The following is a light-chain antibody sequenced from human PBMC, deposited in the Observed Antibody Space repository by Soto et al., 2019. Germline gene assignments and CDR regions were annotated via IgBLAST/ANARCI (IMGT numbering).Light chain of an antibody. CDR3: QQRGSWPRVT. CDR2: DAS. J-gene: IGKJ4*01. V-gene: IGKV3-11*01. Sequence: EIVLTQSPAALSLSPGERATLSCRASQSVSSYLAWYQQKPGQAPRLLIFDASNRATGIPARFSGSGSGTDFTLTISSLEPEDFAVYFCQQRGSWPRVTFGGGTKVEIK. CDR1: QSVSSY.